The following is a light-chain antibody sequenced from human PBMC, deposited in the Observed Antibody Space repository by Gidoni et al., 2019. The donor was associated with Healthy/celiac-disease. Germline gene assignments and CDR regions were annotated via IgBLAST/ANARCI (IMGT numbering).Light chain of an antibody. Sequence: SSELTQPPSVSVSPGQTASIPRSGDKLGDKYACWYQQKPGQSPVLVIYQDSKRPSGIPERFSGSNSGNTATLTISGTQAMDEADYYCQAWDSSTVVFGGGTKLTVL. CDR1: KLGDKY. J-gene: IGLJ2*01. V-gene: IGLV3-1*01. CDR2: QDS. CDR3: QAWDSSTVV.